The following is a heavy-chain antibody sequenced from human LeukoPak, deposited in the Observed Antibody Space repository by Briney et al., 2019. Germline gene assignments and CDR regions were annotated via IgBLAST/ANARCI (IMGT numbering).Heavy chain of an antibody. V-gene: IGHV3-15*01. Sequence: PGGSLRLSCAASGFTFINAWMTWVRQVPGKGLEWVGRIKSKADGGTTDCAAPVTGRFTISRDDSKDTLFLQMDSLKTEDTAVYYCITARMNANGYFSFDYWGQGALVAVSS. D-gene: IGHD5-24*01. J-gene: IGHJ4*02. CDR2: IKSKADGGTT. CDR1: GFTFINAW. CDR3: ITARMNANGYFSFDY.